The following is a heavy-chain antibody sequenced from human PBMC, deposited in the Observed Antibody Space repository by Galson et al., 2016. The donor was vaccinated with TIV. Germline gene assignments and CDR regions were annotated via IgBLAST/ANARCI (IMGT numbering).Heavy chain of an antibody. CDR2: INNFGVAT. V-gene: IGHV3-23*01. CDR1: GFTFSNFA. J-gene: IGHJ5*02. Sequence: SLRLSCAASGFTFSNFAMSWVRQAPGRGLEWVSSINNFGVATYYADSVRGRFTISRDNSKDTLYLQMSSLRAEDTAFYYCAKGANYQLPRNWFDRWGQGSLVTVSS. D-gene: IGHD4/OR15-4a*01. CDR3: AKGANYQLPRNWFDR.